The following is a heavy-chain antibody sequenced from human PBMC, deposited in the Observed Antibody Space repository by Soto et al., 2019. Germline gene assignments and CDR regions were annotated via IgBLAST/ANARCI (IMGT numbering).Heavy chain of an antibody. CDR3: ASLYCSGGSCYQEGGRLGGMDV. D-gene: IGHD2-15*01. Sequence: GGSLRLSCAASGFTFSSYEMNWVRQAPGKGLEWVSYISSSGSTIYYADSVKGRFTISRDNAKNSLYLQMNSLRAEDTAVYYCASLYCSGGSCYQEGGRLGGMDVWGQGTTVTVSS. V-gene: IGHV3-48*03. CDR2: ISSSGSTI. CDR1: GFTFSSYE. J-gene: IGHJ6*02.